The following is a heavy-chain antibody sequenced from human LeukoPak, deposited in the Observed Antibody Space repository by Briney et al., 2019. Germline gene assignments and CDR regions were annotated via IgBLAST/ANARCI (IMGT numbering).Heavy chain of an antibody. CDR1: GGSFSGYY. CDR3: ARGESPLRYFDRRVYFDY. V-gene: IGHV4-34*01. CDR2: INHSGST. D-gene: IGHD3-9*01. Sequence: SETLSLTCAVYGGSFSGYYWSWIRQPPGKGLEWIGEINHSGSTNYNPSLKSRVTISVDTSKNQFSPKLSSVTAADTAVYYCARGESPLRYFDRRVYFDYWGQGTLVTVSS. J-gene: IGHJ4*02.